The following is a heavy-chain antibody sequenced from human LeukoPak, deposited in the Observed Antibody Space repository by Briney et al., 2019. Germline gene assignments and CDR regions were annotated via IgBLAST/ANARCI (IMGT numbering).Heavy chain of an antibody. CDR3: ARGYCSGGSCYEMDV. Sequence: ASVKVSCKASGYTLTSYGISWVRQAPGQGLEWMGWISAYNGNTNYAQKFQGRVTMTRDTSISTAYMELSRLRSDDTAVYYCARGYCSGGSCYEMDVWGKGTTVTISS. D-gene: IGHD2-15*01. J-gene: IGHJ6*04. CDR1: GYTLTSYG. CDR2: ISAYNGNT. V-gene: IGHV1-18*01.